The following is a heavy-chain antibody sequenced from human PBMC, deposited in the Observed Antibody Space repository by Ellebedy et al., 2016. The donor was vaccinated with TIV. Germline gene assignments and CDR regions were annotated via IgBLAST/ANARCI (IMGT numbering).Heavy chain of an antibody. CDR1: GFTFGSYW. CDR2: ISSSSNTI. CDR3: SRDGAYYDFWNGYYALHPSNMDV. D-gene: IGHD3-3*01. J-gene: IGHJ6*02. Sequence: GESLKISCAASGFTFGSYWMHWVRQAPGKGLEWVSYISSSSNTIYYADSVKGRFTISRDNAKNSLYLQMNSLRAEDTAVYYCSRDGAYYDFWNGYYALHPSNMDVWGQGTTVTVSS. V-gene: IGHV3-48*04.